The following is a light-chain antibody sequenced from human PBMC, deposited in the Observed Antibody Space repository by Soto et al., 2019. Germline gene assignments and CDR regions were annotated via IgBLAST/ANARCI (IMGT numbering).Light chain of an antibody. Sequence: DIQMTQSPSTLSASVGDTVTITCRASQRMSGWLAWHQQKPGKAPKLLIFDASSLHSGVPSRFSGSGSGTEFTLTITSLQPDDFATYYCQHYNPYSGPFGQGTKVEIK. V-gene: IGKV1-5*01. CDR2: DAS. CDR3: QHYNPYSGP. CDR1: QRMSGW. J-gene: IGKJ1*01.